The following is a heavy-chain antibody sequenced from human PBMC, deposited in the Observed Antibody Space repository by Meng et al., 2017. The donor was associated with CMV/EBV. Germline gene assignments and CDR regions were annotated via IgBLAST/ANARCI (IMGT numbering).Heavy chain of an antibody. CDR1: GFIFSDHY. CDR3: ARVDRALSMDV. Sequence: GESLKISCAASGFIFSDHYMDWVRRAPGKGLEWVGRSRNKANSYTTEYAASVKGRFTISRDESKNSLYLQMNSLKTEDTAVYYCARVDRALSMDVWGQGTTVTVSS. D-gene: IGHD1-14*01. V-gene: IGHV3-72*01. CDR2: SRNKANSYTT. J-gene: IGHJ6*02.